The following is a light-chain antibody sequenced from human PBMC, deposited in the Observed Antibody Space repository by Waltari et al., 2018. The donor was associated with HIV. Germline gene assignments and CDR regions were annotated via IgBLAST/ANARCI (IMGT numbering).Light chain of an antibody. CDR2: GNT. CDR3: QSCDRSLRGV. J-gene: IGLJ1*01. V-gene: IGLV1-40*01. CDR1: SSDIGADYD. Sequence: QSVLTQPPSVSGAPGQRVTIPCTGSSSDIGADYDVNWYQHLPGTAPKLLIYGNTNRPSGVPDRFSCSKSCTSASLAITWLQADDEADYYCQSCDRSLRGVFGTGTKVTV.